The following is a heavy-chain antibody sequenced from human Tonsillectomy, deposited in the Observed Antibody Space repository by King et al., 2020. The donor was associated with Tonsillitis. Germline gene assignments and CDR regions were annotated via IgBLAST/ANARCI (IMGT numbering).Heavy chain of an antibody. CDR2: IHNKALAYST. CDR1: GFIFSDHH. V-gene: IGHV3-72*01. Sequence: VQLVQSGGGLVQPGGSLRLSCAASGFIFSDHHMNWVRHVPGKGLEWVGRIHNKALAYSTEYAASVNGRVTISRDDSSYSLYLQMNSLIAEDTAVYYCASLVTRTSSEDWWGQGTLVSVSS. J-gene: IGHJ4*02. D-gene: IGHD2-21*02. CDR3: ASLVTRTSSEDW.